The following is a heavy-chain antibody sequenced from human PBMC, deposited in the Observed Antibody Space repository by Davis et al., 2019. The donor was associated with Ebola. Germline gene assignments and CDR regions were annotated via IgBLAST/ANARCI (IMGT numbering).Heavy chain of an antibody. J-gene: IGHJ6*02. Sequence: GESLKISCAASGFTFSSYALSWVRQPPGKGLEWVSAISGSGASTYSADFVKGRFTISSDNSNNTLYLQMNSLRAEDTAIYYCARNEGYCTGGSCHLFDYYYYGVDVWGQGTTVTVSS. CDR2: ISGSGAST. V-gene: IGHV3-23*01. CDR1: GFTFSSYA. CDR3: ARNEGYCTGGSCHLFDYYYYGVDV. D-gene: IGHD2-15*01.